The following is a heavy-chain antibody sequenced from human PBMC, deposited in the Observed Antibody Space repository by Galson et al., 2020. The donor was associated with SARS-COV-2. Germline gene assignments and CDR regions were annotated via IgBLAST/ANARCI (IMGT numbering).Heavy chain of an antibody. V-gene: IGHV4-39*01. Sequence: SETLSLTCTVSGGSISSSSYYWGWIRQPPGKGLEWIGSIYYRGSTYYNPSLKSRVTISVDTSKNQFSLKLSSVTAADTAVYYCARSKAADITPWMFDWCDPWGQGTLVAVSS. CDR1: GGSISSSSYY. CDR2: IYYRGST. D-gene: IGHD3-16*01. CDR3: ARSKAADITPWMFDWCDP. J-gene: IGHJ5*02.